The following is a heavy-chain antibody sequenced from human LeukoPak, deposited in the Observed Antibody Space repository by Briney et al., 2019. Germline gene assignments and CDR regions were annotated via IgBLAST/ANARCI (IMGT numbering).Heavy chain of an antibody. CDR3: TRDQYGYCSSTSCYTYDY. J-gene: IGHJ4*02. Sequence: PGGSLRLSCTASGFTFGDYAMSWVRQAPGKGLEWVGFIRSKAYGGTTEYAASVKGRFTISRDDSKSIAYLQMNSLKTEDTAVYYCTRDQYGYCSSTSCYTYDYWGQGTLVTVSS. V-gene: IGHV3-49*04. CDR1: GFTFGDYA. D-gene: IGHD2-2*02. CDR2: IRSKAYGGTT.